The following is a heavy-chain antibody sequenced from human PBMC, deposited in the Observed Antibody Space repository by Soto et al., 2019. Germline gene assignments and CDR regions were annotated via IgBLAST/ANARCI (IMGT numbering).Heavy chain of an antibody. Sequence: GESLKISCQGSGYSFTNYWITWVRQMPGKGLEWMGRIDPTDSYINYSPSFHGHVTISVDKSISTAYLQWSSLKASDTALYFCARQESKDSFDIWGQGTVVTVSS. V-gene: IGHV5-10-1*01. CDR3: ARQESKDSFDI. J-gene: IGHJ3*02. CDR1: GYSFTNYW. CDR2: IDPTDSYI.